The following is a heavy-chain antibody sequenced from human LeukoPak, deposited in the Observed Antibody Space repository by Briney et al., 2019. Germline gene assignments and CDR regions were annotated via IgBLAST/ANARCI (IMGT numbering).Heavy chain of an antibody. Sequence: ASVKVSCKASGYIFTGYYMHWVRQAPGQGLEWMGRINPNSGGTNYAQKFQGRVTMTRDTSISTAYMELSRLRSDDTAVYYCARVACSSTSCYSLIFGVVIGSIDYYGMDVWGQGTTVTVSS. D-gene: IGHD2-2*02. J-gene: IGHJ6*02. V-gene: IGHV1-2*06. CDR3: ARVACSSTSCYSLIFGVVIGSIDYYGMDV. CDR2: INPNSGGT. CDR1: GYIFTGYY.